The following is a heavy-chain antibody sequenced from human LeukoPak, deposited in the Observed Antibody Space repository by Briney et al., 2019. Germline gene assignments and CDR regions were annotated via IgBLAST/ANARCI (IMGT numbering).Heavy chain of an antibody. Sequence: SETPSLTCTVSGGSISSYYWSWIRQPPGKGLEWIGYIYYSGSTNYNPSLKSRVTISVDTSKNQFSLKLSSVTAADTAVYYCARELPLGYCSGGSCQNWYFDLWGRGSLVTVSS. CDR3: ARELPLGYCSGGSCQNWYFDL. CDR2: IYYSGST. J-gene: IGHJ2*01. V-gene: IGHV4-59*01. D-gene: IGHD2-15*01. CDR1: GGSISSYY.